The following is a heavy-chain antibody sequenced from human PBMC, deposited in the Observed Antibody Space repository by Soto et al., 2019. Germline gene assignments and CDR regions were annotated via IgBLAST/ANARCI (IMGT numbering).Heavy chain of an antibody. J-gene: IGHJ6*01. CDR3: ARRRYGMDV. Sequence: QVQLVQSGAEEKKPGASVKVSCKASGYTFTSYAMHWVRQAPGQRLEWMGWINTGNGNTKYSQQFQGRVTITRDTSASTAYMELRSLSAEVTAVYYYARRRYGMDVWGQGTTVTVSS. V-gene: IGHV1-3*04. CDR1: GYTFTSYA. CDR2: INTGNGNT.